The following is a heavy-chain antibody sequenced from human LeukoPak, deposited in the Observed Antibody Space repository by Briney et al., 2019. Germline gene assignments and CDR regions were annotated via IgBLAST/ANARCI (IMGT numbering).Heavy chain of an antibody. D-gene: IGHD2-21*01. CDR1: GFNFNDYG. CDR2: ISGSGGST. J-gene: IGHJ4*02. CDR3: AKFLPTHIVVANYYFDY. V-gene: IGHV3-23*01. Sequence: PGRSLRLSCIASGFNFNDYGMHWVRQAPGKGLEWVSAISGSGGSTYYADSVKGRFTISRDNSKNTLYLQMNSLRAEDTAVYYCAKFLPTHIVVANYYFDYWGQGTLVTVSS.